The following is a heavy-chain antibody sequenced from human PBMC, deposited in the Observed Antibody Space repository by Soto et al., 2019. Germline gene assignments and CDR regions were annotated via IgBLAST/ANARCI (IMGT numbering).Heavy chain of an antibody. V-gene: IGHV3-48*01. J-gene: IGHJ4*02. D-gene: IGHD3-10*01. CDR3: ARGGGSGSYYFLH. Sequence: EVQLVESGGGLVQPGGSLRLSCAASGFTFSSYSLNWVRQAPGKRLEWLSYISSTSGTICYADSVKGRFTISRDNGKNSVFLQMNSLRAEDTAVYFCARGGGSGSYYFLHWGQGTLVTVSS. CDR2: ISSTSGTI. CDR1: GFTFSSYS.